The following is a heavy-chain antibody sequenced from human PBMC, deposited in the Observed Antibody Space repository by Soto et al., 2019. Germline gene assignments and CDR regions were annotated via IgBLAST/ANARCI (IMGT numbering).Heavy chain of an antibody. CDR1: GDSITTNGYY. Sequence: SETLSLTCSVSGDSITTNGYYWGWIRQPPGKGPQWIGNVYWTGSTFSHPSLTSRVFISVDTSKNEFSLRLTSVTAADTAVYYCARSHYTYGLLIDYWGPGTLVTVSS. V-gene: IGHV4-39*01. J-gene: IGHJ4*02. CDR3: ARSHYTYGLLIDY. D-gene: IGHD2-8*01. CDR2: VYWTGST.